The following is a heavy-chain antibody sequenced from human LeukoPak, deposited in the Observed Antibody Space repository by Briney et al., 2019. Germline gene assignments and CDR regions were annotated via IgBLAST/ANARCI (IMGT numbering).Heavy chain of an antibody. CDR2: INQDEI. Sequence: GKSLRLSCVASGFTFSSSWMSWVRQGPGKGLEWVASINQDEIHYVDAVRGRFTISRDNAKNSLYLQMNSLRAEDTAVYYCARDSTVLRFLEWFAPYYFDYWGQGTLVTVSS. CDR1: GFTFSSSW. V-gene: IGHV3-7*01. J-gene: IGHJ4*02. D-gene: IGHD3-3*01. CDR3: ARDSTVLRFLEWFAPYYFDY.